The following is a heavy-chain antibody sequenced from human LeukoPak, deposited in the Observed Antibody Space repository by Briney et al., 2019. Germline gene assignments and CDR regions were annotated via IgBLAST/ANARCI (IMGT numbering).Heavy chain of an antibody. CDR2: INHSGST. J-gene: IGHJ6*03. Sequence: SETLSLTCAVYGGSFSGYYWSWIRQPPGKGLEWIGEINHSGSTNYNPSLKSRVTISVDTSKNQFSLKLSSVTAADTAVYYCARGGYCTNGVCYNVYYYYYMDVWGKGTTVTVSS. CDR1: GGSFSGYY. CDR3: ARGGYCTNGVCYNVYYYYYMDV. V-gene: IGHV4-34*01. D-gene: IGHD2-8*01.